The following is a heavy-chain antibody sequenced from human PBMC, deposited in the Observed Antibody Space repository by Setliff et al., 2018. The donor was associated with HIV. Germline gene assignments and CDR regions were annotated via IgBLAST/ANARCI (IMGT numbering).Heavy chain of an antibody. Sequence: SETLSLTCAVYGGSFSEYYWSWIRQSPGRGLEWIGEINHSGSTHYNPPLKSRATISVDTSKNQFSLRLNSVTAADTAVYYCARGATLLPGYSDRWEYFYMDVWGKGTTVTVSS. CDR2: INHSGST. D-gene: IGHD5-12*01. V-gene: IGHV4-34*01. CDR3: ARGATLLPGYSDRWEYFYMDV. CDR1: GGSFSEYY. J-gene: IGHJ6*03.